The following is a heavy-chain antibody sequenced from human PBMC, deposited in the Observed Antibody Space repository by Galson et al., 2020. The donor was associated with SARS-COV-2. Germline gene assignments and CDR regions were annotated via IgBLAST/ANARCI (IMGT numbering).Heavy chain of an antibody. CDR2: IGPAGDT. Sequence: GGSLRLSCAASGFTFSRYEMTWVRQATGKGLEWVSAIGPAGDTYYPGSVTGRFTISRENAQNSLYLQMNSLRAGDTAVYYCARADIVVVPAAPTNYYYYYMDVWGKGTTVTVSS. D-gene: IGHD2-2*01. J-gene: IGHJ6*03. CDR3: ARADIVVVPAAPTNYYYYYMDV. V-gene: IGHV3-13*01. CDR1: GFTFSRYE.